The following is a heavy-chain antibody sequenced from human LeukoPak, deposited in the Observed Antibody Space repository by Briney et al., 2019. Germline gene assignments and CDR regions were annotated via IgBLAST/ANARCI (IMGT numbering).Heavy chain of an antibody. CDR2: LSWNSASI. CDR1: GFTFDDYA. CDR3: AKDQDPVRYFDCLSPFDP. D-gene: IGHD3-9*01. J-gene: IGHJ5*02. Sequence: PGGSLRLSCAASGFTFDDYAMHWVRPAPGKGLEWVSGLSWNSASIGYADSVKGRFTIYSANATTSLYLQMNRLRAEDTTWYYCAKDQDPVRYFDCLSPFDPWGQGTLVTVSS. V-gene: IGHV3-9*01.